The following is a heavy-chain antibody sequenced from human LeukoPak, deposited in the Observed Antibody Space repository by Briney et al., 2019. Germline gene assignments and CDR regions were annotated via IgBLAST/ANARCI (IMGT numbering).Heavy chain of an antibody. CDR1: GFTFSTYS. CDR3: TRVRSSWYYFDY. V-gene: IGHV3-21*03. J-gene: IGHJ4*02. Sequence: GGSLRLSCAASGFTFSTYSLNWVRQAPGKGLEWVSSISSSSSYIYYADSVRGRFTISRDNAKNSLYLQMNSLKTEDTAVYYCTRVRSSWYYFDYWGQGTLVTVSS. D-gene: IGHD6-13*01. CDR2: ISSSSSYI.